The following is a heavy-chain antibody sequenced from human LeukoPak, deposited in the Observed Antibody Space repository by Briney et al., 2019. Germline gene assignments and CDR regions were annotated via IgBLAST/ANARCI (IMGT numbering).Heavy chain of an antibody. Sequence: GGSLRLSCAASGFTFSNYAMSWVCQAPGKGLEWVSSITANGGGTYYADSVKGRFSISRDNSRNTLYLQVTSLRAEDTAVYYCAKLTSDTMVRGVTTDYWGQGTLVTVSS. V-gene: IGHV3-23*01. CDR3: AKLTSDTMVRGVTTDY. J-gene: IGHJ4*02. CDR2: ITANGGGT. D-gene: IGHD3-10*01. CDR1: GFTFSNYA.